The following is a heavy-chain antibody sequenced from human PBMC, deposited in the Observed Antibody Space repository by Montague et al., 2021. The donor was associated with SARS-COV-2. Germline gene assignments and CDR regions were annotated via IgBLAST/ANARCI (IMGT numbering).Heavy chain of an antibody. CDR1: GGSISSYY. V-gene: IGHV4-59*08. D-gene: IGHD3-3*01. CDR3: ASQTLGITIFGVVNGRWFDP. CDR2: IYYSGST. Sequence: SETLSLTCTVSGGSISSYYWSWIRQPPGKGLEWIGYIYYSGSTYXNPSLKSRVTISVDTSKNQFSLKLSSVTAADTAVYYCASQTLGITIFGVVNGRWFDPWGQGTLVTVSS. J-gene: IGHJ5*02.